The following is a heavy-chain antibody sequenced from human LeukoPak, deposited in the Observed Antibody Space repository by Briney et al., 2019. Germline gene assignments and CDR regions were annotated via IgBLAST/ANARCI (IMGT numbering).Heavy chain of an antibody. CDR1: GFTFSSYW. Sequence: GGSLRLSCAASGFTFSSYWMSWVRQAPGKGLEWVANINQDGSEKYYVDSMKGRFTISRDNAKNSLYLQMNSLRAEDTAIYYCTRILRQQLVMFGYWGQGTLVTVSS. V-gene: IGHV3-7*01. CDR3: TRILRQQLVMFGY. D-gene: IGHD6-13*01. J-gene: IGHJ4*02. CDR2: INQDGSEK.